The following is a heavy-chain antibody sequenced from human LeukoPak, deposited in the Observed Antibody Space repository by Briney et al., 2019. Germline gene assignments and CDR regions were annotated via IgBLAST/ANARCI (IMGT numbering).Heavy chain of an antibody. J-gene: IGHJ6*03. Sequence: SETPSLTCTVSGYSISSGYYWGWIRQPPGKGLEWIGSIYHSGSTYYNPSLKSRVTISVDTSKNQFSLKLSSVTAADTAVYYCASPGYCSSTSCYYYYMDVWGKGTTVTVSS. D-gene: IGHD2-2*01. CDR3: ASPGYCSSTSCYYYYMDV. CDR2: IYHSGST. CDR1: GYSISSGYY. V-gene: IGHV4-38-2*02.